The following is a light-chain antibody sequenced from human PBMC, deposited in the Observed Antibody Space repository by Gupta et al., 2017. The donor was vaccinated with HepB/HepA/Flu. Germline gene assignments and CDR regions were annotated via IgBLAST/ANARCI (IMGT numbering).Light chain of an antibody. Sequence: QAGLTQPPSVSKGLRQTATLTCTGNSNNVGNQGAAWLQQHQGHPPKLLVYKNNNRPSGISERFSASRSGNTASLTITGLQPEDEADYYCSAWDSSLSAQVFGGGTKLTVL. J-gene: IGLJ2*01. V-gene: IGLV10-54*04. CDR1: SNNVGNQG. CDR2: KNN. CDR3: SAWDSSLSAQV.